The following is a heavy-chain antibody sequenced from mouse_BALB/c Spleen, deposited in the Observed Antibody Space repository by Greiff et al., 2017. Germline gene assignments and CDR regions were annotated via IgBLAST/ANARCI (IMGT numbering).Heavy chain of an antibody. CDR2: ISYSGST. V-gene: IGHV3-2*02. D-gene: IGHD1-1*01. CDR3: ARSRYYGSSPLAY. Sequence: DVQLQESGPGLVKPSQSLSLTCTVTGYSITSDYAWNWIRQFPGNKLEWMGYISYSGSTSYNPSLKSRISITRDTSKNQFFLQLNSVTTEDTATYYCARSRYYGSSPLAYWGQGTLVTVSA. CDR1: GYSITSDYA. J-gene: IGHJ3*01.